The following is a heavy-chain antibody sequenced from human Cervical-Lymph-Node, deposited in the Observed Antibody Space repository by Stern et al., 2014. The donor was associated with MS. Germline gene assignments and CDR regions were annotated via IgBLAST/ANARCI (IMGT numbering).Heavy chain of an antibody. J-gene: IGHJ6*02. Sequence: VQLVESGGGLVQPGGSLRLSCAASGFTFSSYWMHWVRQAPGKGLVWVSRINSDGSSTSYADSVKGRFTISRDNAKNTLYLQMNSLRAEDTAVYYCARPSYYYDSSGYYTHRGYYGMDVWGQGTTVTVSS. CDR3: ARPSYYYDSSGYYTHRGYYGMDV. V-gene: IGHV3-74*01. D-gene: IGHD3-22*01. CDR2: INSDGSST. CDR1: GFTFSSYW.